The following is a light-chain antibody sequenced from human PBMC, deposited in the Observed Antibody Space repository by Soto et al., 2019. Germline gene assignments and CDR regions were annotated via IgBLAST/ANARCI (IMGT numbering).Light chain of an antibody. CDR1: SSDVGSYNL. V-gene: IGLV2-23*01. CDR2: EDN. Sequence: QSALTQPASVSGSPGQSITISCTGTSSDVGSYNLVSWYRQHPGKVPKLLIYEDNKRPSGVSNRFSGSKSGNTASLTISGLQAEDEADYYCCSYAGSSAYVFGTGTKLTVL. CDR3: CSYAGSSAYV. J-gene: IGLJ1*01.